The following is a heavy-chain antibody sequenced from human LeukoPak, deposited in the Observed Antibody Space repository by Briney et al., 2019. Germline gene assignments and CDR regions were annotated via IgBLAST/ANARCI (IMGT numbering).Heavy chain of an antibody. CDR3: AKDIVYYGSGSYSTFDY. CDR2: ISWNGGNI. D-gene: IGHD3-10*01. CDR1: GFIFDEHA. J-gene: IGHJ4*02. Sequence: GRSLRLSCAASGFIFDEHAMHWVRQAPGKGLEWVSGISWNGGNIGYADSVKGRFTISRDNAKKSLYLQMNSLRAEDTALYYCAKDIVYYGSGSYSTFDYWGRGTLVTVSS. V-gene: IGHV3-9*01.